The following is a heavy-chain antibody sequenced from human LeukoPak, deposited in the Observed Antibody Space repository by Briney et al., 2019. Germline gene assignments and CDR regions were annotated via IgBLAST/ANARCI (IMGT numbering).Heavy chain of an antibody. CDR1: GDSISSRSYY. CDR3: CRTFPPLGYPGWKQGGFRH. J-gene: IGHJ4*02. V-gene: IGHV4-39*01. Sequence: SETLSLTCTVSGDSISSRSYYWGWIRQPPGKGLEWIGSIYYSGSTYYNPSLKSRVTISVDTSNNQFSLKVTSVTAADTAVYYFCRTFPPLGYPGWKQGGFRHRGQGNL. D-gene: IGHD4-23*01. CDR2: IYYSGST.